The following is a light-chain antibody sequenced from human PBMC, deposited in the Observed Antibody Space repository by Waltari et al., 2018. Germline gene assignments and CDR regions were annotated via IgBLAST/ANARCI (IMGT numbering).Light chain of an antibody. CDR1: QSVLYSSNHQNY. Sequence: DIVMTQYPDSLAVSLGERATINCKSSQSVLYSSNHQNYLAWSEQKPGQPPKLLISWAPTRESEVPHRFSGSASGTDFTLTISSLHAEDVAVYYCQQYYSTPLTFGGGTKVAIK. V-gene: IGKV4-1*01. CDR3: QQYYSTPLT. CDR2: WAP. J-gene: IGKJ4*01.